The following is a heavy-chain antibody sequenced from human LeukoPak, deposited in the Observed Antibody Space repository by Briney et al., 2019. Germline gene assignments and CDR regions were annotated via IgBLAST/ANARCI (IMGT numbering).Heavy chain of an antibody. V-gene: IGHV1-18*01. CDR1: GYTFTSYG. CDR3: ARERTYSSSWYQNWFDP. CDR2: ISAYNGNT. Sequence: GASVKVSCKASGYTFTSYGISWVRQAPGQGLEWMGWISAYNGNTDYAQKLQGRVTMTTDTSTSTAYMELRSLRSDDTAVYYCARERTYSSSWYQNWFDPWGQGTLVTVSS. D-gene: IGHD6-13*01. J-gene: IGHJ5*02.